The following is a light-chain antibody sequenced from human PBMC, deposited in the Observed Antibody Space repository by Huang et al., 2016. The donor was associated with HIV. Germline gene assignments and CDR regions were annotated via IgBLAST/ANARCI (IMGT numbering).Light chain of an antibody. CDR1: QPVLYSSNNKNY. Sequence: DIVMTQSPDSLAVSLGERATINCESSQPVLYSSNNKNYVAWYQQKPGQPPKLLIYWASTREFGVPDRFTGSWSGTDFTLTISSLQAEDVAVYYCQQYYNTPITFGQGTRLEIK. V-gene: IGKV4-1*01. J-gene: IGKJ5*01. CDR3: QQYYNTPIT. CDR2: WAS.